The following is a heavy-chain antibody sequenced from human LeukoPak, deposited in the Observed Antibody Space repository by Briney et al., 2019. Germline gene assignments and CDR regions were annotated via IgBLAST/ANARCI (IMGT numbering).Heavy chain of an antibody. V-gene: IGHV3-7*04. CDR1: GFTFSNYW. CDR3: ARGITMAN. D-gene: IGHD3-10*01. Sequence: GSLRLSCASSGFTFSNYWMTWVRQAPGKGLEWVANIKQDGSERDYVDSVKGRFTISRDDAKNSLYLQMNSLRAEDTAVYYCARGITMANWGQGTLVTVSS. CDR2: IKQDGSER. J-gene: IGHJ4*02.